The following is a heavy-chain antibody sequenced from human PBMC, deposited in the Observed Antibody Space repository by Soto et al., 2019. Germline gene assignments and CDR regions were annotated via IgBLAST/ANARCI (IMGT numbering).Heavy chain of an antibody. CDR3: ERMLIVATMVWFDP. CDR2: IFSNDEK. J-gene: IGHJ5*02. CDR1: GFSLSNARMG. V-gene: IGHV2-26*01. Sequence: QVTLKESGPVLVKPTETLTLTCTVSGFSLSNARMGVSWVRQPPGKALEWLAHIFSNDEKSYSTYLNSRLTISRDTSKSQVVLTMTNMDPVDTATYYCERMLIVATMVWFDPWGQGTLVTASS. D-gene: IGHD3-10*01.